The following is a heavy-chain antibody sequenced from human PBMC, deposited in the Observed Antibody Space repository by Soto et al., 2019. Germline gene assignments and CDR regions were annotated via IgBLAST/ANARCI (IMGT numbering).Heavy chain of an antibody. Sequence: EVQLVESGGGLVQPGGSLRLSCAASGFTVSSNYMSWVRQSPGNGLEWVSGSYSGGSTYYADSVKGRFTISRDNSENTLYLQMDSLRAEDMAVDYCARNCSGGTCYIDYWGQGNLVTVSS. CDR3: ARNCSGGTCYIDY. CDR1: GFTVSSNY. CDR2: SYSGGST. V-gene: IGHV3-66*01. D-gene: IGHD2-15*01. J-gene: IGHJ4*02.